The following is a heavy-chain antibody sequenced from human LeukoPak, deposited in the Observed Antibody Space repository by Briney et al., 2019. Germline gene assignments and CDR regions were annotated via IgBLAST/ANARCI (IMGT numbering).Heavy chain of an antibody. D-gene: IGHD3-10*01. Sequence: SETLSLTCTVSGGSISSYYWSWIRQPPGKGLEWIGYIYYSGSTNYNPSLKSRVTISVDTSKNQFSLKLSSVTAADTDVYYCARHGGLLWFGEPSNWFDPWGQGTLVTVSS. V-gene: IGHV4-59*08. CDR2: IYYSGST. CDR3: ARHGGLLWFGEPSNWFDP. J-gene: IGHJ5*02. CDR1: GGSISSYY.